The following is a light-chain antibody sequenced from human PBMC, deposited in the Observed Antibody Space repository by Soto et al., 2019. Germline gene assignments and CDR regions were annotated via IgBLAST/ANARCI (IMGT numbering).Light chain of an antibody. J-gene: IGKJ1*01. CDR1: QSVNSY. CDR3: QQYTNCPSWT. V-gene: IGKV3-15*01. Sequence: EKVMTQSPATLSMSPGERATLSCRASQSVNSYLAWYQQKPGQAPRLLIYGASTRATGIPARFGGSGSGTEFTLTISSLQSEDFAVYYCQQYTNCPSWTFGPGTKVEIK. CDR2: GAS.